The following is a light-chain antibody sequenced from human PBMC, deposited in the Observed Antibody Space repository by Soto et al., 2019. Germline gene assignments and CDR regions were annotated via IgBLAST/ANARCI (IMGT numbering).Light chain of an antibody. J-gene: IGKJ1*01. CDR2: GAS. CDR3: QQYGTSPWT. Sequence: EIVLTQSPGTLSLSPGERATLSCRASQTVSSSLAWYQQKPGQAPRLLISGASSRAADIPDRFSGSGSGTGFTLTINRLEPEDCAVYYCQQYGTSPWTFGRGTKVDI. CDR1: QTVSSS. V-gene: IGKV3-20*01.